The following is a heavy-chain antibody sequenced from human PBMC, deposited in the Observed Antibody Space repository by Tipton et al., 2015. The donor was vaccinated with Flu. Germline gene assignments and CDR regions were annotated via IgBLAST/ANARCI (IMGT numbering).Heavy chain of an antibody. D-gene: IGHD3-10*01. V-gene: IGHV4-4*07. CDR3: ARGSGSGTYLIFDL. Sequence: GLVKPSQTLSLTCTVSGGSMSSYYWAWIRQPAGKGLEWIGRTYTSGSTKYNPSLESRVTMSVDTSNNHFYLKLRSVTAADTAVYYCARGSGSGTYLIFDLWGQGILATVSS. CDR1: GGSMSSYY. J-gene: IGHJ4*02. CDR2: TYTSGST.